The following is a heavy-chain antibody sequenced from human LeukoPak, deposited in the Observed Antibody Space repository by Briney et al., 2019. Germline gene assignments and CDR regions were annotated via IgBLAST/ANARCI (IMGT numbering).Heavy chain of an antibody. D-gene: IGHD3-16*02. CDR2: INHSGST. V-gene: IGHV4-34*01. J-gene: IGHJ4*02. CDR3: ARGRGDYVWGSYRYTWGFDY. Sequence: ETLSLTCAVYGGSFSGYYWSWIRQPPGKGLEWIGEINHSGSTNYNPSLKSRVTISVDTSKNQFSLKLSSATAADTAVYYCARGRGDYVWGSYRYTWGFDYWGQGTLVTVSS. CDR1: GGSFSGYY.